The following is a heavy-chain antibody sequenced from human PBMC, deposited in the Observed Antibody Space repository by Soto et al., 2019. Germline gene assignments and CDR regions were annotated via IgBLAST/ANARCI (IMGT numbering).Heavy chain of an antibody. Sequence: PGGCLRLSCAASGFTFSSYSMNWVRQAPGKGLEWVSYISSSSSTIYYADSVKGRFTISRDNAKNSLYLQMNSLRDEDTAVYYCARGTKYSSSWYRTKDYYYGMDVWGQGTTVTVSS. CDR3: ARGTKYSSSWYRTKDYYYGMDV. CDR2: ISSSSSTI. V-gene: IGHV3-48*02. J-gene: IGHJ6*02. D-gene: IGHD6-13*01. CDR1: GFTFSSYS.